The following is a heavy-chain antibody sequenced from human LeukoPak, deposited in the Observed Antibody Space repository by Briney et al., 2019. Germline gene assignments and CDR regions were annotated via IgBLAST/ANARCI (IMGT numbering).Heavy chain of an antibody. CDR2: IYYSGST. D-gene: IGHD3-22*01. Sequence: SEALSLTCTVSGGSFSTYNWSWIRQPPRKGLGWVGYIYYSGSTDYNPSLKSRVTILVDTSKNQFSLKLSSVTAADTALYYCARHSSYYYYLDIWGQGTIVTVSS. V-gene: IGHV4-59*08. J-gene: IGHJ3*02. CDR3: ARHSSYYYYLDI. CDR1: GGSFSTYN.